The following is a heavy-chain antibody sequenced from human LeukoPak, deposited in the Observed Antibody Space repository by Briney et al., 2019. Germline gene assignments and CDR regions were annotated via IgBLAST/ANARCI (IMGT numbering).Heavy chain of an antibody. D-gene: IGHD3-22*01. J-gene: IGHJ4*02. CDR3: ARGLGRHCYDSSGYNDY. Sequence: ASVKVSCKASGYTFTSYDINWVRQATGQGLEWMGWMNPNSGNTGYAQKFQGRVTMTRNTSISTAYMELSSLRSEDTAVYYCARGLGRHCYDSSGYNDYWGQGTLVTVSS. CDR2: MNPNSGNT. V-gene: IGHV1-8*01. CDR1: GYTFTSYD.